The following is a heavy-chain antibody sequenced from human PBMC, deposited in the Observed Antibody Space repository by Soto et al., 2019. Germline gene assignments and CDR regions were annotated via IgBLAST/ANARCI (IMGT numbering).Heavy chain of an antibody. CDR3: AKDLAAAGANDY. J-gene: IGHJ4*02. Sequence: GSLRLSCAASGFTFSSYWMSWVLQAPGKGLEWVANIKQDGSEKYYVDSVKGRFTISRDNAKNSLYLQMNSLRAEDTAVYYCAKDLAAAGANDYWGQGTLVTVSS. CDR1: GFTFSSYW. D-gene: IGHD6-13*01. V-gene: IGHV3-7*05. CDR2: IKQDGSEK.